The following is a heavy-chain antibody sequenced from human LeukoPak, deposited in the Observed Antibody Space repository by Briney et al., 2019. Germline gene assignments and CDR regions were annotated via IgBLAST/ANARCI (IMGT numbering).Heavy chain of an antibody. V-gene: IGHV3-21*01. Sequence: GGSLRLSCAASGFTFSSYSMNWVRQAPGKGLEWVSSISSSSSYIYYADSVKGRFTISRDNAKNSLYLQMNSLRAEDTAVYYCARDRNFMIYGSSGYYRGAFDIWGQGTMVTVSS. J-gene: IGHJ3*02. CDR3: ARDRNFMIYGSSGYYRGAFDI. CDR1: GFTFSSYS. D-gene: IGHD3-22*01. CDR2: ISSSSSYI.